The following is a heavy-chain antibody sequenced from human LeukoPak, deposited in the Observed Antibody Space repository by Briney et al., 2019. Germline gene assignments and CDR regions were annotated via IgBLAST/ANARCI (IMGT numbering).Heavy chain of an antibody. D-gene: IGHD5-18*01. V-gene: IGHV3-21*01. Sequence: GGSLRLSCAASGFTFSTYTMNWVRQAPGKGLEWVSSIGSSGTYIYYADSLKGRFTISRDNAKNSLFLQVDSLRAEDTAVYYCARRGYIYGDDYWGQGTLVTVSS. CDR2: IGSSGTYI. J-gene: IGHJ4*02. CDR3: ARRGYIYGDDY. CDR1: GFTFSTYT.